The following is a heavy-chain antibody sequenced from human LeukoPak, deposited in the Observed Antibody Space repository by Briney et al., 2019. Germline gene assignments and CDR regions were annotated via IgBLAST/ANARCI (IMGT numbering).Heavy chain of an antibody. CDR1: GYTFTSYY. V-gene: IGHV1-46*01. J-gene: IGHJ6*02. CDR2: INPSGGST. D-gene: IGHD5-18*01. CDR3: ARDQAPAIDRYYYYYGMDV. Sequence: ASVKVSCKASGYTFTSYYMHWVRQAPGQGLEWMGIINPSGGSTSYAQKFQGRVTMTRDTSTSTVYMELSSLRSEDTAVYYCARDQAPAIDRYYYYYGMDVWGQGTTVTVSS.